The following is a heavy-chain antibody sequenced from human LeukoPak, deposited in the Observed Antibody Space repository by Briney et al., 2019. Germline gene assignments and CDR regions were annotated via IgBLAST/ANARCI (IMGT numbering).Heavy chain of an antibody. CDR2: IYYSGST. Sequence: PSETLSLTCTVSGGSISSYYWSWIRQPPGKGLEWIGYIYYSGSTNYNPSLKSRVTISVDTSKNQFTLKLSSVTAADTAVYYCASYRASGSYPRYYFDYWGQGTLVTVSS. J-gene: IGHJ4*02. CDR1: GGSISSYY. V-gene: IGHV4-59*01. CDR3: ASYRASGSYPRYYFDY. D-gene: IGHD1-26*01.